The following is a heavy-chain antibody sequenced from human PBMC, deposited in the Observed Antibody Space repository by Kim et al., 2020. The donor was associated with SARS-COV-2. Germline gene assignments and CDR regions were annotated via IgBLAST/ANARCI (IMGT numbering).Heavy chain of an antibody. CDR2: IKQDESEE. V-gene: IGHV3-7*01. CDR1: GFIFSGYW. CDR3: ARKYYDDGSGYRPLDY. J-gene: IGHJ4*01. D-gene: IGHD3-22*01. Sequence: GGSLRLSCAASGFIFSGYWMGWVRQAPGKGLEWVAHIKQDESEEYYVDSVKGRFTISRDNAKKSLYLQMNSLRAEDTAVYYCARKYYDDGSGYRPLDY.